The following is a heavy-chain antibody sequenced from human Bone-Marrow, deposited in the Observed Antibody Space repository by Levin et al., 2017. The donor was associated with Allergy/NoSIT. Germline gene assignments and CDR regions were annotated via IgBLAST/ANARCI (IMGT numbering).Heavy chain of an antibody. CDR2: ISSRGSTI. D-gene: IGHD2-21*01. J-gene: IGHJ4*02. V-gene: IGHV3-48*03. Sequence: PGGSLRLSCAASGFTFRNYEMNWVRQAPGKGLEWLSHISSRGSTIFYTDSVKGRFTISRDNANNSLYLQMDSLRAEDTAVYYCARVRFCGPDCFYYFDQWGQGTLVTVSS. CDR1: GFTFRNYE. CDR3: ARVRFCGPDCFYYFDQ.